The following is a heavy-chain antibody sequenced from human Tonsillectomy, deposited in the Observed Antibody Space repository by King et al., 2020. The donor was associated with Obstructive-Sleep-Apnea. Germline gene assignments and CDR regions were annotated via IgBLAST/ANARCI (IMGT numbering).Heavy chain of an antibody. J-gene: IGHJ6*02. Sequence: VQLVESGGGVVQPGRSLRLSCAASGFTFSSYGMHWVRQAPGKGREWVAVIWYDGSNKYYADSVECRFTISRDNSKNTLYLQMNSLRAEDTVVYYCAREVLWFGELEHYNYGMDVWGQATTVTVSS. D-gene: IGHD3-10*01. V-gene: IGHV3-33*01. CDR3: AREVLWFGELEHYNYGMDV. CDR2: IWYDGSNK. CDR1: GFTFSSYG.